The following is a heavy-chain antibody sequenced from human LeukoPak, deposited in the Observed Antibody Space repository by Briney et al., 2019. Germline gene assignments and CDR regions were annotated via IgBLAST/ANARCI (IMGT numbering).Heavy chain of an antibody. V-gene: IGHV4-59*12. CDR2: IYYSGST. CDR1: GGSISSYY. Sequence: PSETLSLTCTVSGGSISSYYWSWIRQPPGKGLEWIGYIYYSGSTNYNPSLKSRVTISVDTSKNQFSLKLSSVTAADTAVYYCARGQVRGYSGYDSLRRHNWFDPWGQGTLVTVSS. D-gene: IGHD5-12*01. CDR3: ARGQVRGYSGYDSLRRHNWFDP. J-gene: IGHJ5*02.